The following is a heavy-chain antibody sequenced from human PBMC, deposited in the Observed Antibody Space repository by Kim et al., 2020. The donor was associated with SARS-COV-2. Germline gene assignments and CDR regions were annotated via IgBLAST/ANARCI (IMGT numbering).Heavy chain of an antibody. CDR2: IYTSGST. CDR1: GGSISSYY. CDR3: ASGGAAAGDPRMDV. Sequence: SETLSLTCTVSGGSISSYYWSWIRQPAGKGLEWIGRIYTSGSTNYNPSLKSRVTMSVDTSKNQFSLTLSSVTAADTAVYYCASGGAAAGDPRMDVWGQGTTVTVSS. D-gene: IGHD6-13*01. J-gene: IGHJ6*02. V-gene: IGHV4-4*07.